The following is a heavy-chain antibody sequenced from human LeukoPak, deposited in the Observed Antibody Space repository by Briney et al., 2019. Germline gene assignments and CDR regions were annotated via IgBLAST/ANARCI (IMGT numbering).Heavy chain of an antibody. D-gene: IGHD4-23*01. J-gene: IGHJ3*02. CDR2: ISYDGSNK. CDR1: GFTFSSYG. CDR3: ARQYTVVTRAAFDI. Sequence: GRSLRLSCAASGFTFSSYGMHWVRQAPGKGLEWVAVISYDGSNKYYADSVKGRFTISRDNSKNTLYLQMNSLRAEDTAVYYCARQYTVVTRAAFDIWGQGTMVTVSS. V-gene: IGHV3-30*03.